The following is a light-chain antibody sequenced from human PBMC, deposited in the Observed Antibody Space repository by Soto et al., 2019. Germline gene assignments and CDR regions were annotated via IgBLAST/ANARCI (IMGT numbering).Light chain of an antibody. CDR1: QSIDTY. Sequence: DIQMSQSPSSLSASIGDRVTITCRASQSIDTYLSWYQKKPGKAPKLLMFGVSNLESGVPSRISGSGSGTDFALTITSLEVDDFATYYCQQSYTLLVTFGGGTRVEIK. CDR2: GVS. J-gene: IGKJ4*01. CDR3: QQSYTLLVT. V-gene: IGKV1-39*01.